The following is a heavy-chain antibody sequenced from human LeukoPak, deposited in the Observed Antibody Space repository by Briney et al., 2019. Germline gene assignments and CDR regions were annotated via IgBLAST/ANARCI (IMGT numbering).Heavy chain of an antibody. V-gene: IGHV3-23*01. CDR1: RFTFSNCA. Sequence: GGSLRLSCAASRFTFSNCAMSWVRQAPGRGLEWVSSISGSGASTKYADFVKGRFTISRDNSKNTLYLQMNSLRAEDTAVYYCARSSGYFVSDYMDVWDKGTTVTVSS. CDR3: ARSSGYFVSDYMDV. CDR2: ISGSGAST. D-gene: IGHD3-22*01. J-gene: IGHJ6*03.